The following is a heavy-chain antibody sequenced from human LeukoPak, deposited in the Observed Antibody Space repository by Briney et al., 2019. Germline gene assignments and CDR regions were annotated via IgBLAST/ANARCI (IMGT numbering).Heavy chain of an antibody. D-gene: IGHD4-17*01. CDR1: GLTFGSYA. V-gene: IGHV3-30*04. J-gene: IGHJ4*02. CDR2: VSYEGKYK. Sequence: PGGSLRLSCAASGLTFGSYAMHWLRQAPGKGLEWVAVVSYEGKYKDYGDSVKGRFTISRDDSKNTVRLQMNSLRPEDTAVYYCARDSVTTGYYFHYWGQGTLVTVSS. CDR3: ARDSVTTGYYFHY.